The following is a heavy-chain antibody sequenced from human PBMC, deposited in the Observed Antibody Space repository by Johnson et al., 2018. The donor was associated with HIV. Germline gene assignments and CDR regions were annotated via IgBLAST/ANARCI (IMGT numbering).Heavy chain of an antibody. D-gene: IGHD3-16*02. Sequence: EVQLVESGGGVVQPGRSLRLSCAASGFTFSSYAMDWVRQTPGKGLAWVSAVSAGGTTDYAAPVTGRFTISRDDSKNALFLQMNSLKTEDTAVYFCSTDQAGDYVWGSYRYAFDIWGQGTKVTVSS. CDR1: GFTFSSYA. V-gene: IGHV3-15*07. CDR2: VSAGGTT. J-gene: IGHJ3*02. CDR3: STDQAGDYVWGSYRYAFDI.